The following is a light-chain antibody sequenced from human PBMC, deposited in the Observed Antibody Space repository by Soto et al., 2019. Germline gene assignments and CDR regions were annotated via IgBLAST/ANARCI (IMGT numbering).Light chain of an antibody. Sequence: EIVLTKSPATLSLSPGERATLSCRASQSVSNNYLAWYQQKPGQAPRLLIYGASNRATGIPDRFSGSGSGTDFTLTISRLEPEDFAVYYCQQYGISGTFGQGTKVDIK. V-gene: IGKV3-20*01. CDR3: QQYGISGT. J-gene: IGKJ1*01. CDR1: QSVSNNY. CDR2: GAS.